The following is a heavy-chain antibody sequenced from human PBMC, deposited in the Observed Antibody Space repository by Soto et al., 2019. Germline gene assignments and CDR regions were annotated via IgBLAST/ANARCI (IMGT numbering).Heavy chain of an antibody. Sequence: SETLSLTCAVYGGSFSGYYWSWIRQPPGKGLEWIGEINHSGSTNYNPSLKSRVTISVDTSKNQFSLKLSSVTAADTAVYYCARARLGYCSSTSCHARVYYFDYWGQGTLVTVSS. CDR2: INHSGST. D-gene: IGHD2-2*01. V-gene: IGHV4-34*01. CDR1: GGSFSGYY. CDR3: ARARLGYCSSTSCHARVYYFDY. J-gene: IGHJ4*02.